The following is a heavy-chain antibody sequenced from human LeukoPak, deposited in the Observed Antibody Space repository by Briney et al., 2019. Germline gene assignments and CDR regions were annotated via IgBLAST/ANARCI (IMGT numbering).Heavy chain of an antibody. CDR1: GYTFTGYY. Sequence: ASVKVSCKASGYTFTGYYMHWVRQAPGQGLEWMGWINPNSGGTNYAQKFQGRVTMTRDTSISTAYMEPSRLRSDDTAVYYCARDGVQVVQGGNDYWGQGTLVTVSS. V-gene: IGHV1-2*02. J-gene: IGHJ4*02. D-gene: IGHD3-10*01. CDR3: ARDGVQVVQGGNDY. CDR2: INPNSGGT.